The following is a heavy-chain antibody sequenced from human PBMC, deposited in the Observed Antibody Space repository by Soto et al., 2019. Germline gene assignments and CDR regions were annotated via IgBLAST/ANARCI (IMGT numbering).Heavy chain of an antibody. D-gene: IGHD3-22*01. J-gene: IGHJ5*02. CDR1: GYSFTSYW. CDR2: IYPGDSDT. CDR3: ARLRMGAYHDRSGYNRFDP. V-gene: IGHV5-51*01. Sequence: GESLKISCKGSGYSFTSYWIGWVRQMPGKGLEWMGIIYPGDSDTRYSPSFQGQVTISADKSISTAHLQWSSLKASDTAMYYCARLRMGAYHDRSGYNRFDPWGQGNLVTVSS.